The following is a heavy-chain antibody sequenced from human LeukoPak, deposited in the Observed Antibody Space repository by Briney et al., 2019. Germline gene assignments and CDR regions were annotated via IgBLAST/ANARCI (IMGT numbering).Heavy chain of an antibody. V-gene: IGHV1-2*02. Sequence: ASVKVSCKASGYTFTGYYMHWVRQAPGQGLEWMGWINPNSGGTNYAQKFQGRVTMTRDTSISTAYMELSRLRSDDTAVYYCARDATVYYDFWSGYSNYYYYYMDVWGKGTTVTVSS. CDR3: ARDATVYYDFWSGYSNYYYYYMDV. CDR1: GYTFTGYY. D-gene: IGHD3-3*01. J-gene: IGHJ6*03. CDR2: INPNSGGT.